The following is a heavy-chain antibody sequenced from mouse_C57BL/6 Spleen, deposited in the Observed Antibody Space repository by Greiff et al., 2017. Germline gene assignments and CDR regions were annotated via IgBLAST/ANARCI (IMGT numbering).Heavy chain of an antibody. Sequence: QVQLQQPGPELVKPGASVKLSCKASVYTFPSSWMHWVKQRPGQGLEWIGNINPSNGGTNSNEKFKSKATLTVDKSSITAYMQHSSLTSEDSAVYYSARWHYGSSYRNFDVWGTGTTVTVSS. V-gene: IGHV1-53*01. CDR3: ARWHYGSSYRNFDV. CDR1: VYTFPSSW. J-gene: IGHJ1*03. CDR2: INPSNGGT. D-gene: IGHD1-1*01.